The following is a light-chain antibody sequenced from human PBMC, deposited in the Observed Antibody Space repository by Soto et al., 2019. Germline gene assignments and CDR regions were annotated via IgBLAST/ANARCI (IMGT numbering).Light chain of an antibody. CDR1: QSIHTS. CDR3: QQRSNWPRT. J-gene: IGKJ1*01. Sequence: VLTQSPATLSLSPGERATLSCRASQSIHTSLAWYQQKPGQAPRLLIYDASNRATGIPARFSGSGSGTDFTLTISSLEPEDFAVYYCQQRSNWPRTFGQGTKVDIK. CDR2: DAS. V-gene: IGKV3-11*01.